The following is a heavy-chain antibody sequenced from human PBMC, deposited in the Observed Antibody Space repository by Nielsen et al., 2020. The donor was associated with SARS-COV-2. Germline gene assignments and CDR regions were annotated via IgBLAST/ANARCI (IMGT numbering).Heavy chain of an antibody. Sequence: GGSLRLSCKGSGYSFTSYWIGWVRQMPGKGLEWMGIIYPGDSDTRYSPSFQGQVTISADKSISTAYLQWSSLKASDTAMYYCARIVVSGGDAFDIWGQGTMVTVSS. V-gene: IGHV5-51*01. CDR3: ARIVVSGGDAFDI. J-gene: IGHJ3*02. CDR2: IYPGDSDT. D-gene: IGHD3-22*01. CDR1: GYSFTSYW.